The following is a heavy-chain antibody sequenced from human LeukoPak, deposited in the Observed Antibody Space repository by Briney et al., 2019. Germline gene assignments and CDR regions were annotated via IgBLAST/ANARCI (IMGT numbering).Heavy chain of an antibody. J-gene: IGHJ6*02. CDR2: TYYSGST. D-gene: IGHD4-17*01. CDR3: ARDFTVYYYYGMDV. Sequence: SETLSLTCTVSGGSISSYYWSWIRQPPGKGLEWIGYTYYSGSTHYNPSLKSRVTISVDTSKNQFSLKLSSVTAADTAVYYCARDFTVYYYYGMDVWGQGTTVTVSS. V-gene: IGHV4-59*12. CDR1: GGSISSYY.